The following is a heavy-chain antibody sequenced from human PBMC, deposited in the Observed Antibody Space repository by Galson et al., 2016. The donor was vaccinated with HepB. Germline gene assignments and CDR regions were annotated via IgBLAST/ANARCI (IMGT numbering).Heavy chain of an antibody. CDR1: GFTFSDYA. V-gene: IGHV3-73*01. Sequence: SLRLSCAGSGFTFSDYAMHWVRQASGKGLEWVGRIRSKANSYATAYGASGKGRFTIPRDDSENTAYLQMNSLKAEDTAVYYCTTGDAIVGAAYTRDAFDIWGPGTMVTVSS. CDR2: IRSKANSYAT. CDR3: TTGDAIVGAAYTRDAFDI. D-gene: IGHD2-15*01. J-gene: IGHJ3*02.